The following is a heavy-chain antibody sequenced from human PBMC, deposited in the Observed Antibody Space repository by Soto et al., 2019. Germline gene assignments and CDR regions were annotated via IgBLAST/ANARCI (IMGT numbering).Heavy chain of an antibody. CDR2: ISGSGGTT. J-gene: IGHJ4*02. CDR1: GFTFSSYA. V-gene: IGHV3-23*01. Sequence: GGSLRLSCAAPGFTFSSYAMSWVRQAPGKALEWVSGISGSGGTTHYADSVKGRFTISRDNSKNTLYLQMNSLRADDTAVYYCAKLAYNSGWLSDYWGQGTLVTVSS. CDR3: AKLAYNSGWLSDY. D-gene: IGHD6-19*01.